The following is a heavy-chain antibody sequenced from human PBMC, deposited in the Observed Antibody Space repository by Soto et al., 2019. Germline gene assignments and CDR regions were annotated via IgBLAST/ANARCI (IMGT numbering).Heavy chain of an antibody. Sequence: GSLRLSCAASVFTFSSYAMSWVRQAPGKGLEWVSAISGSGGSTYYADSVEGRFTISRDNSKNTLYLQMNSLRAEDTAVYYCAKDIAAALPNSYYYYGMDVWGQGTTVTVS. CDR1: VFTFSSYA. CDR3: AKDIAAALPNSYYYYGMDV. CDR2: ISGSGGST. D-gene: IGHD6-13*01. V-gene: IGHV3-23*01. J-gene: IGHJ6*02.